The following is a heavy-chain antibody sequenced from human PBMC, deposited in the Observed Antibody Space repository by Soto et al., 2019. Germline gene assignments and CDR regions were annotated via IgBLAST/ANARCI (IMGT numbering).Heavy chain of an antibody. J-gene: IGHJ3*02. CDR3: ARPRSGSYNLDAFDI. D-gene: IGHD2-15*01. V-gene: IGHV3-33*01. CDR1: GFTFSSYG. Sequence: GGSLRLSCAASGFTFSSYGMHWVRQAPGKGLEWVAVIWYDGSNKYYADSVKGRFTISRDNSKNTLYLQMNSLRAEDTAVYYCARPRSGSYNLDAFDIWGQGTMVTVSS. CDR2: IWYDGSNK.